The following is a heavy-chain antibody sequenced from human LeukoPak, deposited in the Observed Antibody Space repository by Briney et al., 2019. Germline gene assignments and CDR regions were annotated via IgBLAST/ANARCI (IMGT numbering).Heavy chain of an antibody. CDR3: ARGYFGKQQLVDY. CDR2: INPNSGGT. D-gene: IGHD6-13*01. J-gene: IGHJ4*02. Sequence: ASVKVSCKASGYTFIGHYMHWVRQAPGQGLEWMGWINPNSGGTNYAQKFQGRVTMTRDTSISTAYMELSRLRSDDTAVYYCARGYFGKQQLVDYWGQGTLVTVSS. CDR1: GYTFIGHY. V-gene: IGHV1-2*02.